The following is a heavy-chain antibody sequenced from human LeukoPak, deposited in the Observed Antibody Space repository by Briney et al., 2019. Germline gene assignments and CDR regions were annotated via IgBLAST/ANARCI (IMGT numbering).Heavy chain of an antibody. Sequence: GGSLRLSCAASGFTFSSYAMSWVRQAPGKGLEWVSAISGNGGSTYYADSVKGRFTISRDNSKNTLYLQMNSLRAEDTAVYYCAKELLDSPNGPNWFDPWGQGTLVTVSS. CDR2: ISGNGGST. J-gene: IGHJ5*02. V-gene: IGHV3-23*01. CDR1: GFTFSSYA. CDR3: AKELLDSPNGPNWFDP. D-gene: IGHD1-1*01.